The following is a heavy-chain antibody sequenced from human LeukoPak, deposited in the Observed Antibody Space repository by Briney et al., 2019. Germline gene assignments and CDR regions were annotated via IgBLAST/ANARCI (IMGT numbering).Heavy chain of an antibody. J-gene: IGHJ4*02. D-gene: IGHD2-15*01. Sequence: SETLSLTCSVYGGSFSGYSWNWIRLAPGKGLEWIGEINHSGSTNYNTSLKRRVTMAIDTSKKQFSLRLSSLTAADTAVYYCARDGFRNDCTGDTCYLRGRATYYFDYWGQGIQVTVSS. CDR1: GGSFSGYS. CDR2: INHSGST. CDR3: ARDGFRNDCTGDTCYLRGRATYYFDY. V-gene: IGHV4-34*01.